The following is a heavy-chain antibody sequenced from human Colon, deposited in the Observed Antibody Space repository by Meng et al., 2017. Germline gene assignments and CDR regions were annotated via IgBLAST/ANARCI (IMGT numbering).Heavy chain of an antibody. Sequence: QVQLQEPGPGLVKPSGTLSLTCAVSGASISGDNWWSWVRQTPGKGLEWLGEIFHSGTSNYNPSLKSRVTISVDKSKNQFSLRLSSVTAADTAVYYCARRNSNNWFDPWGQGILVTVSS. D-gene: IGHD2/OR15-2a*01. J-gene: IGHJ5*02. CDR3: ARRNSNNWFDP. V-gene: IGHV4-4*02. CDR1: GASISGDNW. CDR2: IFHSGTS.